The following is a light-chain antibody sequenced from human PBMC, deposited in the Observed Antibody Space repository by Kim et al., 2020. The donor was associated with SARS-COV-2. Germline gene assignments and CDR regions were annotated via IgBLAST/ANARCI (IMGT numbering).Light chain of an antibody. CDR2: KAS. Sequence: ASVGDRVNITCRASQSIVVWLAWYQQKPGKVPKLVIYKASSLESGVPSRFSGSGSGTEFTLTISSLHPDDLGTYFCQQYSNYPLTFGGGTKVDIK. CDR1: QSIVVW. J-gene: IGKJ4*01. CDR3: QQYSNYPLT. V-gene: IGKV1-5*03.